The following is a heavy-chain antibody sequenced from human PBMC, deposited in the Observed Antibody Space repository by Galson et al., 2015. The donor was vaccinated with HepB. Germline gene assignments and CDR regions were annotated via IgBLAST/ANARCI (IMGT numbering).Heavy chain of an antibody. J-gene: IGHJ4*02. CDR3: AKDLKNSGHDYGYDY. V-gene: IGHV3-9*01. Sequence: SLRLSCAASGFTFDDYAMHWVRQAPGKGPGWVSGISWNNGNVGYADSVKGRFTIARDNAKKSLYLHMNSLRAEDTALYYCAKDLKNSGHDYGYDYWGQGTLVTVSS. D-gene: IGHD5-12*01. CDR2: ISWNNGNV. CDR1: GFTFDDYA.